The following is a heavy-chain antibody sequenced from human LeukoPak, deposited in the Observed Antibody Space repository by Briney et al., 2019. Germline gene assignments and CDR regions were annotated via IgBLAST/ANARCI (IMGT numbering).Heavy chain of an antibody. J-gene: IGHJ4*02. Sequence: TLSLTCTVSGGYISTSNYYWGWIRQSPGKGLEWLALIYWDDGERYSPSLRSRLTITKDTSKNQVVLTMTNMDPVDTATYYCAHRHDVRGVVVTFDSWGQGTLVTVSS. CDR3: AHRHDVRGVVVTFDS. V-gene: IGHV2-5*02. CDR2: IYWDDGE. D-gene: IGHD3-10*02. CDR1: GGYISTSNYY.